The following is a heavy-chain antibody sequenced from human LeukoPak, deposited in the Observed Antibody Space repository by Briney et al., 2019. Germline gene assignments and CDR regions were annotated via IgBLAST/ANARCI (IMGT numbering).Heavy chain of an antibody. CDR1: GFTFSSYA. CDR2: ISYDGSNK. CDR3: ARAENGSFRSIPVELDC. V-gene: IGHV3-30*01. J-gene: IGHJ4*02. D-gene: IGHD2-21*01. Sequence: PGGSLRLSCAASGFTFSSYAMHWVRQAPGKGLEWVAGISYDGSNKYYADPVKGRFTISRDNSKNTLYLQMNSLRAEDTAVYYCARAENGSFRSIPVELDCWRQGPLVVVS.